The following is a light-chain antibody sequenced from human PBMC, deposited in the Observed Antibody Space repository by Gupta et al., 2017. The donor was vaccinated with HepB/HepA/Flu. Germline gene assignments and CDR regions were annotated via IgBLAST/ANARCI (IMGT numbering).Light chain of an antibody. CDR1: QSVSSY. Sequence: VLTQSPATLSLSPGERATLPCRASQSVSSYFAWYKQKHGQAPRRLIYDAYSRAPGIPARFSGTGGGTDFTLTISRLDPEDSAVYYCQWRSNGPPEGTFGRGTKMDIK. J-gene: IGKJ4*01. CDR2: DAY. V-gene: IGKV3-11*01. CDR3: QWRSNGPPEGT.